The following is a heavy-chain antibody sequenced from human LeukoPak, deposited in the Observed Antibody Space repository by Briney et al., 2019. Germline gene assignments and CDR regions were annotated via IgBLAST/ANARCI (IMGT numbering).Heavy chain of an antibody. CDR2: LNPNSGDT. CDR1: GYTFTDYY. CDR3: ARGRNIEMTTMSRGSDY. J-gene: IGHJ4*02. V-gene: IGHV1-2*02. Sequence: ASVTVSCKASGYTFTDYYMHWVRQAPGQGLEWMGWLNPNSGDTNYAQKFQGRVSMTRDSSISTAYMDLSDLRSDDTAVYSCARGRNIEMTTMSRGSDYWGQGSQRTVSS. D-gene: IGHD5-24*01.